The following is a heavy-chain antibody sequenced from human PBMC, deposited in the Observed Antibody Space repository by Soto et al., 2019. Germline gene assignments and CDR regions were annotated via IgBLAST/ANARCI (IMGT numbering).Heavy chain of an antibody. CDR2: INDRGSI. Sequence: QVQLQQWGAGPLRPLETLSLTCGVSGGSFSGHYWAWIRQSPGKGLEWIGEINDRGSINYNPSLKSRVSISVDTSTNHYSLNLRSVTAADTAVYYCARESHDILTGPRWVWYFDLWGRGTLVTVSS. V-gene: IGHV4-34*01. D-gene: IGHD3-9*01. CDR1: GGSFSGHY. J-gene: IGHJ2*01. CDR3: ARESHDILTGPRWVWYFDL.